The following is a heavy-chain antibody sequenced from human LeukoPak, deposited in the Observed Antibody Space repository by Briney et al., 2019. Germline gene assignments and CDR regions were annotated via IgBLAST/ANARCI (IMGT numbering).Heavy chain of an antibody. CDR2: INPNSGGT. D-gene: IGHD2-2*01. V-gene: IGHV1-2*02. Sequence: GASVKVSCKASGYTFTGYYMHWVRQAPGQGLEWMGWINPNSGGTDYAQKFQGRVTMTRDTSISTAYMELSRLRSDDTAVYYCARDRLRYCSSTSCRGGLDYWGQGTLVTVSS. CDR1: GYTFTGYY. CDR3: ARDRLRYCSSTSCRGGLDY. J-gene: IGHJ4*02.